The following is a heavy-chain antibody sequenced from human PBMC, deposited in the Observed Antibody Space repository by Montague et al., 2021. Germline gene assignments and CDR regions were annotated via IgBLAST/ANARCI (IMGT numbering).Heavy chain of an antibody. D-gene: IGHD6-19*01. Sequence: SLRLSCAASGFTFSSYAMHWVRQAPGKGLEWLAVISYDGSNKYYADSVKGRFTISRDNSKNTLYLQMNSLRAEDTAVYYCARSLTSGLLAEYFQHWGQGTLVTVSS. J-gene: IGHJ1*01. CDR1: GFTFSSYA. CDR2: ISYDGSNK. CDR3: ARSLTSGLLAEYFQH. V-gene: IGHV3-30-3*01.